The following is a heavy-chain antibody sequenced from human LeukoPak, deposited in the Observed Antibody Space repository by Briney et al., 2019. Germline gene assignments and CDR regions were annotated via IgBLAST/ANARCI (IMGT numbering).Heavy chain of an antibody. CDR1: GFTFSSYA. CDR2: ISGSGGST. Sequence: GGSLRLSCAASGFTFSSYAMSWVRQAPGKGLEWVSAISGSGGSTYYADSEKGRFTISRDNSKNTLYLQMNSLRAEDTAVYYCAKRHYDSSGLDYWGQGTLVTVSS. D-gene: IGHD3-22*01. CDR3: AKRHYDSSGLDY. J-gene: IGHJ4*02. V-gene: IGHV3-23*01.